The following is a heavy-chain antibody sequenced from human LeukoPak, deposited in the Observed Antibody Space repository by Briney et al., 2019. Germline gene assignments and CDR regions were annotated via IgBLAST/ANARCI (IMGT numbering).Heavy chain of an antibody. CDR2: IYYSATT. D-gene: IGHD2-15*01. V-gene: IGHV4-59*01. CDR3: ARGYCSGGSCRIYGMDV. Sequence: ASETLSLTCTVSGGSISSYYWSWIRQPPGKGLEWIGCIYYSATTHYNPSLKSRVTISVDTSRNQFSLKLSSVTAADTAVYYCARGYCSGGSCRIYGMDVWGQGTTVTVSS. CDR1: GGSISSYY. J-gene: IGHJ6*02.